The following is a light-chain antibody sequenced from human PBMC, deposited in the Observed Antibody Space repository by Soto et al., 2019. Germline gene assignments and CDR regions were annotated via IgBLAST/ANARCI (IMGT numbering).Light chain of an antibody. J-gene: IGKJ1*01. CDR3: HQYGNSPPT. V-gene: IGKV3-20*01. Sequence: IVLAQSPGTLSLSPGARATLSCRASQSVRNNCLAWYQHKPGQAPRLLISGTSSRATGIPDRFSGSGSGTDFTLTISRLEPEDFAVYYCHQYGNSPPTFGQGTKVEIK. CDR2: GTS. CDR1: QSVRNNC.